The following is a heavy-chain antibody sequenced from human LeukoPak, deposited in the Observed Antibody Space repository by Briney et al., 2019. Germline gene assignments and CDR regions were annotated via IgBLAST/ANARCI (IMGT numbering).Heavy chain of an antibody. Sequence: SETLSLTCAVYGGSFSGYYWSWIRQPPGKWLEWIGEINHSGSTNYNPSLKSRVTISVDTSKNQFSLKLSSVTAADTAVYYCARIFRGSNEYYFDYWGQGTLVTVSS. CDR2: INHSGST. J-gene: IGHJ4*02. CDR3: ARIFRGSNEYYFDY. V-gene: IGHV4-34*01. CDR1: GGSFSGYY. D-gene: IGHD2-2*01.